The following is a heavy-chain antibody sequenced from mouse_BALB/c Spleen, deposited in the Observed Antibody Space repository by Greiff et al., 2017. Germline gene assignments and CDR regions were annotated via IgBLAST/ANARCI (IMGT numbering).Heavy chain of an antibody. V-gene: IGHV1-14*01. CDR3: KDYDYAWFAY. J-gene: IGHJ3*01. CDR2: INPYNDGT. CDR1: GYTFTSYV. D-gene: IGHD2-4*01. Sequence: EVKLMESGPELVKPGASVKMSCKASGYTFTSYVMHWVKQKPGQGLEWIGYINPYNDGTKYNEKFKGKATLTADKSSSTAYMQLNSLTSEDSAVYFCKDYDYAWFAYWGQGTLVTVSA.